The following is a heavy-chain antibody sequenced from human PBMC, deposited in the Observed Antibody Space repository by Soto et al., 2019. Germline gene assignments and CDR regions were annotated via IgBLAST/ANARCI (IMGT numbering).Heavy chain of an antibody. V-gene: IGHV3-23*01. CDR1: GYTFSNYA. J-gene: IGHJ4*02. D-gene: IGHD3-22*01. CDR3: ARTFDMWDGYSPLDY. Sequence: PGGSLRLSCVGSGYTFSNYAMGWVRQAPGKGVEWVSFISDFGRSTYFADPVKGRFSISRDNSKKTLYLQMDSLRVEDTAVYYCARTFDMWDGYSPLDYWGQGTLVTVSS. CDR2: ISDFGRST.